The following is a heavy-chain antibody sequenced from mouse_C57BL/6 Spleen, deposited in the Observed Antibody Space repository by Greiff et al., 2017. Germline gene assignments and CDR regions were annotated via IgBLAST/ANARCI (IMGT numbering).Heavy chain of an antibody. V-gene: IGHV1-54*01. CDR1: GYAFTNYL. CDR2: INPGSGGT. D-gene: IGHD3-3*01. J-gene: IGHJ1*03. CDR3: ARGAGDFDV. Sequence: QVQLQQSGAELVRPGTSVKVSCKASGYAFTNYLIEWVKQRPGQGLEWIGVINPGSGGTNYNEKFKGKATLTADKSSSTAYMQLSSLTSEDSAVYFCARGAGDFDVWGTGTTVTVSS.